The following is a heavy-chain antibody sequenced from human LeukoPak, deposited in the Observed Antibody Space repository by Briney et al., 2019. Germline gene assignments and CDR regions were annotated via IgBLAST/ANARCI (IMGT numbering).Heavy chain of an antibody. Sequence: SETLSLTCTASGGSISSSSYYWGWIRQPPGKGLEWIGSIYYSGSTYYNPSLKSRVTISVDTSKNQFSLKLSSVTAADTAVYYCARQTTVTVFYSWFDPWGQGTLVTVSS. CDR1: GGSISSSSYY. CDR2: IYYSGST. D-gene: IGHD4-17*01. CDR3: ARQTTVTVFYSWFDP. J-gene: IGHJ5*02. V-gene: IGHV4-39*01.